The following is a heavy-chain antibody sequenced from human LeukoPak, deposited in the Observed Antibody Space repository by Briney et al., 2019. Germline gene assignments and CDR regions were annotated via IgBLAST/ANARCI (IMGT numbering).Heavy chain of an antibody. CDR3: GRVGSSSWSAINFDY. J-gene: IGHJ4*02. CDR2: INPSGGNT. Sequence: GASVKVSCKASGYTFTNYFMHWVRQAPGQGLEWMGIINPSGGNTTYAQNFQGRVTMTRDTSTSTAYMELGRLRSDDTAVYYCGRVGSSSWSAINFDYWGQGTLVTVSS. V-gene: IGHV1-46*01. D-gene: IGHD6-13*01. CDR1: GYTFTNYF.